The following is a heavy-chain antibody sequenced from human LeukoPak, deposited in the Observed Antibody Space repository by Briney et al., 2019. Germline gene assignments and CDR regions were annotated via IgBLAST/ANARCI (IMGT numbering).Heavy chain of an antibody. Sequence: GGSLRLSCAASGLTFSSHWMHWVRQAPGKGLVWVSRITNDGSSTTYADSVKGRVTISRDNAKNTLYLQMNSLRAEDTAVYYCARSNGFALDVWGQGTTVTVSS. V-gene: IGHV3-74*01. CDR2: ITNDGSST. CDR1: GLTFSSHW. J-gene: IGHJ6*02. CDR3: ARSNGFALDV. D-gene: IGHD2-8*01.